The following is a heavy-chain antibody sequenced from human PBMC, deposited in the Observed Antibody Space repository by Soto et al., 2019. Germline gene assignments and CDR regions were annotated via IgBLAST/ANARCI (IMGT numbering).Heavy chain of an antibody. J-gene: IGHJ1*01. Sequence: GGSLRLSCAASGFTFSSYGMHWVRQAPGKGLEWVAVISYDGSNKYYADSVKGRFTISRDNSKNTLYLQMNSLRAEDTAVYYCAKDNPLYSSGWYSFQHWGQGTLVTVS. D-gene: IGHD6-19*01. V-gene: IGHV3-30*18. CDR2: ISYDGSNK. CDR3: AKDNPLYSSGWYSFQH. CDR1: GFTFSSYG.